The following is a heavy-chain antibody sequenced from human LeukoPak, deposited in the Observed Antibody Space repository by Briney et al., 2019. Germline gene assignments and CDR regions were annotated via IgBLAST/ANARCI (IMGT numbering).Heavy chain of an antibody. D-gene: IGHD3-3*01. J-gene: IGHJ6*04. V-gene: IGHV4-61*02. CDR1: GGSISSGSYY. CDR2: IYTSGST. Sequence: SETLSLTCTVSGGSISSGSYYWSWIRQPAGKGLEWIGRIYTSGSTNYNPSLKSRVTISVDTSKNQSSLKLSSVTAADTAVYYCARDGRQNYDFWNWVDVWGEGTTVTVSS. CDR3: ARDGRQNYDFWNWVDV.